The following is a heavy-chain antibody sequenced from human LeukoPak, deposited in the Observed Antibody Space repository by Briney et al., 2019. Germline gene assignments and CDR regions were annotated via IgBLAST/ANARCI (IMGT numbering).Heavy chain of an antibody. CDR1: GGSISSSSYY. Sequence: SETLSLTCTVSGGSISSSSYYWGWIRQPPGKGLEWIGSIYYSGSTYYNPSLKSRVTISVDTSKNQFSLKLSSVTAADTAVYYCATPGGGQLIGTIDYWGQGTLVTVSS. J-gene: IGHJ4*02. D-gene: IGHD6-6*01. CDR3: ATPGGGQLIGTIDY. V-gene: IGHV4-39*01. CDR2: IYYSGST.